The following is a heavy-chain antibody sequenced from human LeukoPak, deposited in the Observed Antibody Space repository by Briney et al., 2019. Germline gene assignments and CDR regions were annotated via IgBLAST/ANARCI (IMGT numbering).Heavy chain of an antibody. D-gene: IGHD3-10*01. CDR3: ARDQDYYGSGSYDPDH. J-gene: IGHJ5*02. CDR1: GGYISSGDYY. V-gene: IGHV4-30-4*01. CDR2: IYHSGST. Sequence: SQTLSLTCTVSGGYISSGDYYWSWIRQPPGKGLEGIGSIYHSGSTFYNPSLKSRVTISVDPSKNQFSLKLSSVIVADTAVYYCARDQDYYGSGSYDPDHWGQGILVTVSS.